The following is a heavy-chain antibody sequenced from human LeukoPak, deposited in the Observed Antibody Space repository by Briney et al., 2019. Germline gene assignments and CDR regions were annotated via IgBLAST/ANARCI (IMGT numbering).Heavy chain of an antibody. CDR2: ISAYNGHT. V-gene: IGHV1-18*01. D-gene: IGHD3-10*01. Sequence: ASVKVSCKASGYTFNSYGISWVRQAPGQGLEWMGWISAYNGHTNYAQKFQGRVTMTTDTSTSTAYMDLRSLRSEDTAVYYCARDQSLYGSGSYEYYYMDVWGKGTTVTISS. CDR1: GYTFNSYG. J-gene: IGHJ6*03. CDR3: ARDQSLYGSGSYEYYYMDV.